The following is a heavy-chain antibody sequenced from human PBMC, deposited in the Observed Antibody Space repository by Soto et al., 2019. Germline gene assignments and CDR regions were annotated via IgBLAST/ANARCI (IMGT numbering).Heavy chain of an antibody. CDR2: IWYDGSNK. D-gene: IGHD3-10*01. CDR1: GFTFSSYG. V-gene: IGHV3-33*01. CDR3: AREERGEAIDY. Sequence: GGSLRLSCAASGFTFSSYGMHWVRQAPGKGLEWVAVIWYDGSNKYYADSVKGRFTISRDNSKNTLYLQMNSLRAEDTAVYYCAREERGEAIDYWGQGTLVTVSS. J-gene: IGHJ4*02.